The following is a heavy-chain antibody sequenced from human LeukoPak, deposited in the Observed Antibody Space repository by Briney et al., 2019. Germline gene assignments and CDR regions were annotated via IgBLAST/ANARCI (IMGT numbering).Heavy chain of an antibody. CDR1: GFTFSSYS. CDR3: AQSPCSGGSCYSGHFDY. CDR2: ISLSSTTI. Sequence: PGGSLRLSCAASGFTFSSYSMTWVRQAPGKGLEWVSYISLSSTTIYYADSVKGRFTISRDNSNQVLFLQMSSLGVEDTAIYYCAQSPCSGGSCYSGHFDYWGQGALVTVSS. V-gene: IGHV3-48*04. D-gene: IGHD2-15*01. J-gene: IGHJ4*02.